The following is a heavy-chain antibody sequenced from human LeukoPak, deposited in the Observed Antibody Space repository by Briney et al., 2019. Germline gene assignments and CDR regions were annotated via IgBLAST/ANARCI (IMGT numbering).Heavy chain of an antibody. V-gene: IGHV3-74*01. J-gene: IGHJ5*02. CDR3: AKSDWFDP. CDR1: GFTFSNYW. CDR2: IRSDGSAA. Sequence: GGSLRLSCATSGFTFSNYWMSWFRQAPGKGLMWVSRIRSDGSAASYAESVKGRFTISRDNARNTLYLQMNSLRLDDTAVYYCAKSDWFDPWGRGILVTVSS.